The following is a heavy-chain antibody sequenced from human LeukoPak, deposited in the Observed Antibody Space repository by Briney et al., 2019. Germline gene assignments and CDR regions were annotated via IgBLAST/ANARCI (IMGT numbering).Heavy chain of an antibody. V-gene: IGHV4-30-4*08. CDR2: IYYSGST. CDR1: GGSISSGDYY. Sequence: SQTLSLTCTVSGGSISSGDYYWSWIRQPPGKGLEWIGYIYYSGSTYYNPSLESRVTISVDTSKNQFSLKLSSVTAADTAVYYCARVDDSSGYPYYYYYMDVWGKGTTVTVSS. J-gene: IGHJ6*03. CDR3: ARVDDSSGYPYYYYYMDV. D-gene: IGHD3-22*01.